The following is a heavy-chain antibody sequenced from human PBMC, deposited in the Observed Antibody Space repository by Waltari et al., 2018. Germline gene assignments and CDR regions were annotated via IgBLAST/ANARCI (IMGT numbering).Heavy chain of an antibody. D-gene: IGHD1-26*01. J-gene: IGHJ4*02. Sequence: QVQLVESGGGVVQPGRSLRLSCAASGFTFSSYGMHWVRQAPGKGLEWVAVIWYDGSKKYYADSVKGRFTISRDNSKNTLYLQMNSLRAEDTAVYYCAVKGFYSGSSDFDYWGQGTLVTVSS. V-gene: IGHV3-33*01. CDR1: GFTFSSYG. CDR2: IWYDGSKK. CDR3: AVKGFYSGSSDFDY.